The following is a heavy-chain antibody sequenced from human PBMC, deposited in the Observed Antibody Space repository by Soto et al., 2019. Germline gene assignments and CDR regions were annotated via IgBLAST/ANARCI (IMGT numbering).Heavy chain of an antibody. V-gene: IGHV1-2*02. CDR2: IGPESGAT. J-gene: IGHJ4*02. D-gene: IGHD1-26*01. CDR1: GYSFTGHY. CDR3: GRGRSGQIVVFY. Sequence: QVQLVQSGAEVKKPGASVKVSCKASGYSFTGHYIHWVRQAPEQGPEWMGEIGPESGATRYAQKFQGRVTMTMDTSITTVYIELNNLRPDDTAIYYCGRGRSGQIVVFYWGQGTPVTVSS.